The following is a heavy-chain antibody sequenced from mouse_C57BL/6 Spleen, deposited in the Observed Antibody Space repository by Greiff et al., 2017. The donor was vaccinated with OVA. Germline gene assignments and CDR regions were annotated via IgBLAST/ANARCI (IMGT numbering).Heavy chain of an antibody. V-gene: IGHV1-50*01. CDR1: GYTFTSYW. CDR2: IDPSGSYT. CDR3: ARGQLRLRRYFDY. J-gene: IGHJ2*01. D-gene: IGHD3-2*02. Sequence: VQLQQPGAELVKPGASVKLSCKASGYTFTSYWMQWVKQRPGQGLEWIGEIDPSGSYTNYNQKFKGKATLTVDTSSSTAYMQLSSLTSEDSAVYYCARGQLRLRRYFDYWGQGTTLTVSS.